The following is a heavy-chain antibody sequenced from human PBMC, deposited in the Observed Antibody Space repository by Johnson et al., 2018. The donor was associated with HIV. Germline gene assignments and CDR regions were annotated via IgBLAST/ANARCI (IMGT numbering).Heavy chain of an antibody. J-gene: IGHJ3*02. V-gene: IGHV3-20*04. CDR1: GFTFDDCG. CDR3: ARWIRYCGGDCYDVFDI. Sequence: VQLVESGGGVVRPGGSLRLSCAASGFTFDDCGMSWVRQGPGKGLEWVSGINWNGGSTGYAAFVKGRFTISRDNAKNSLYLQMNSLRAEDTALYYCARWIRYCGGDCYDVFDIWGQGTKVTVSS. D-gene: IGHD2-21*02. CDR2: INWNGGST.